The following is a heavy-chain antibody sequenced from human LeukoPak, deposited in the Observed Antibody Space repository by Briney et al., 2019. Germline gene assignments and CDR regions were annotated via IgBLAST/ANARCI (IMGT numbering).Heavy chain of an antibody. J-gene: IGHJ4*02. D-gene: IGHD3-22*01. CDR3: AKGRDYYDSSGYYYYFDY. Sequence: GGSLRLSCAASGFTFSSYAMSWVRQAPGKGLEWVLAISGSGGSTYYADSVKGRFTISRDNSKNTLYLQMNSLRAEDTAVYYCAKGRDYYDSSGYYYYFDYWGQGTLVTVSS. CDR1: GFTFSSYA. V-gene: IGHV3-23*01. CDR2: ISGSGGST.